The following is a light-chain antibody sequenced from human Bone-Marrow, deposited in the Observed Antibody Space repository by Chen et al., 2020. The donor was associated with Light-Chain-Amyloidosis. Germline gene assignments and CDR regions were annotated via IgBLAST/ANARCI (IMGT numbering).Light chain of an antibody. Sequence: SYVLTLPSSVSVAPGQTATIACGGNNIGSTSVHWYQQTPGQAPLLVVYDDSDRPSGIPERLSGSNSGNTATLTISRVEAGDEADYYCQVWDMSSDRPVFGGGTKLTVI. J-gene: IGLJ3*02. CDR3: QVWDMSSDRPV. CDR1: NIGSTS. CDR2: DDS. V-gene: IGLV3-21*02.